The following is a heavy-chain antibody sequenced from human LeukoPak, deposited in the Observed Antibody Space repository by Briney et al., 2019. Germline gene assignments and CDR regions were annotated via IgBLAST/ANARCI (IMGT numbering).Heavy chain of an antibody. CDR2: IIPIFGIA. Sequence: ASVKVSCKASGGTFSSYAISWVRQAPGQGLEWMGRIIPIFGIANYAQKFQGRVTITADKPTSTAYMELSSLRSEDTAVYYCASWLGYCSSTSCRAPSYYYYGMDVWGQGTTVTVSS. CDR3: ASWLGYCSSTSCRAPSYYYYGMDV. CDR1: GGTFSSYA. J-gene: IGHJ6*02. V-gene: IGHV1-69*04. D-gene: IGHD2-2*01.